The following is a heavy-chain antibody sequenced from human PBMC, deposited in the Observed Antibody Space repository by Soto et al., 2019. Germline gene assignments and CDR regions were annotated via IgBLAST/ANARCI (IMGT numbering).Heavy chain of an antibody. J-gene: IGHJ4*02. CDR1: GFIFSDAW. Sequence: PGGSLRLSCAASGFIFSDAWMSWVRQVPGKGLEWVGRIRANNAGGTTDYTAPVKGRFTVSRDDSKKTVYLQMNSLKPEDTAVYYCTADDAIQLWSPADQWGQGTLVTVSS. V-gene: IGHV3-15*01. CDR2: IRANNAGGTT. CDR3: TADDAIQLWSPADQ. D-gene: IGHD5-18*01.